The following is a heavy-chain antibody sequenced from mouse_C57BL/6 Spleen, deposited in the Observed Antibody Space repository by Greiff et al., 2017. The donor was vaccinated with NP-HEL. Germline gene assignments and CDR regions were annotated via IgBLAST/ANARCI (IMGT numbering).Heavy chain of an antibody. CDR2: IDPSDSYT. J-gene: IGHJ2*01. Sequence: QVQLQQPGAELVMPGASVKLSCKASGYTFTSYWMHWVKQRPGQGLEWIGEIDPSDSYTNYNQKFKGKSTLTVDKSSSTAYMQLSSLTSEDSAVYYCARPYYSNYVYFDYWGQGTTLTVSS. D-gene: IGHD2-5*01. CDR3: ARPYYSNYVYFDY. CDR1: GYTFTSYW. V-gene: IGHV1-69*01.